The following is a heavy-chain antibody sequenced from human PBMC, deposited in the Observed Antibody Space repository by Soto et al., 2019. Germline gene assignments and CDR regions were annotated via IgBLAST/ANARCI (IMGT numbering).Heavy chain of an antibody. V-gene: IGHV4-30-2*02. D-gene: IGHD1-26*01. Sequence: SETLSLTCAVSGGSISSGGYSWSWIRQPPGKGLERIGYIYHSGSTYYNPSLKSRVTLSVDPSKNQFSLKLNSVTAADTANYFCARLFIVGAPGSYYTGLDVWGQGTTVTVSS. CDR1: GGSISSGGYS. CDR3: ARLFIVGAPGSYYTGLDV. J-gene: IGHJ6*02. CDR2: IYHSGST.